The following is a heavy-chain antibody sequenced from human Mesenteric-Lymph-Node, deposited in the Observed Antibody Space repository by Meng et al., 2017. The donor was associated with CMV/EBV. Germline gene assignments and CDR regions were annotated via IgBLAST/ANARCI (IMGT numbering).Heavy chain of an antibody. V-gene: IGHV3-53*01. J-gene: IGHJ6*02. CDR1: GFIVSSNY. D-gene: IGHD4-23*01. CDR2: IYSGGST. Sequence: GASLKISCAASGFIVSSNYMSWVRRAPGKGLEWGSVIYSGGSTYYADSVKGRFTISRDNSKNTLYLQMNSLRAEDTAVYYCARGGNSDYGMDVWGQGTTVTVSS. CDR3: ARGGNSDYGMDV.